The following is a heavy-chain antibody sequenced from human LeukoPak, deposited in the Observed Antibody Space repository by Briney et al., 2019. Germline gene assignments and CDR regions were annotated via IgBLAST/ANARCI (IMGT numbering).Heavy chain of an antibody. V-gene: IGHV3-23*01. Sequence: GGSLRLSCAASGFTFSSYAMSWVRQAPGEGLEWVSGISGSGGSTYYADSVKGRFTISRDNSKSTLYLQMDSLRAEDTAVYYCAKGLGKATVTPLGYWGQGTLVTVSS. D-gene: IGHD4-11*01. CDR3: AKGLGKATVTPLGY. CDR2: ISGSGGST. CDR1: GFTFSSYA. J-gene: IGHJ4*02.